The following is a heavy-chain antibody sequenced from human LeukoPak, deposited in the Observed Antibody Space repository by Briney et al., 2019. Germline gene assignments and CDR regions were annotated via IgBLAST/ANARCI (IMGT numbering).Heavy chain of an antibody. J-gene: IGHJ4*02. CDR2: ISGSGGST. D-gene: IGHD3-16*02. Sequence: GAPLRLSCAASGFTFSSYAMSWVRQAPGKGLEWVSAISGSGGSTYYADSVKGRFTISRDNSKNTLYLQMNSLRAEDTAVYYCAKGSSYDYVWGSYRLPFDYWGQGTLVTVSS. CDR1: GFTFSSYA. V-gene: IGHV3-23*01. CDR3: AKGSSYDYVWGSYRLPFDY.